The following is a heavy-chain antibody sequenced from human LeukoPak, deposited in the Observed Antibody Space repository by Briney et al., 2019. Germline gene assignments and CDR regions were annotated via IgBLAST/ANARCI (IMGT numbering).Heavy chain of an antibody. CDR3: ARQYQLSYYYGMDV. J-gene: IGHJ6*02. CDR2: INPNNGYT. CDR1: GYTFSDYY. Sequence: ASVKVSCKPSGYTFSDYYMNWVRQAPGQGLEWMGWINPNNGYTHYAQNFQDRVTMTMDASTVYMELNSLRSDDTAVYYCARQYQLSYYYGMDVWGQGTTVTVSS. V-gene: IGHV1-2*02. D-gene: IGHD2-2*01.